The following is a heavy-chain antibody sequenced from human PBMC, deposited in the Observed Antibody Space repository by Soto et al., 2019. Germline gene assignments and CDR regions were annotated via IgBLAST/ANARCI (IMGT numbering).Heavy chain of an antibody. D-gene: IGHD3-16*01. CDR3: ARAVAPYLGTWFDP. J-gene: IGHJ5*02. Sequence: SETLSLTCAVSGGSISSGNSYSWSWIRQPPGKGLEWIGSISHSGSTSYNPSLKGRVTMSVDKSKNQFSLNLSSVTAADMAVYYCARAVAPYLGTWFDPWGQGTLVTVSS. V-gene: IGHV4-30-2*01. CDR1: GGSISSGNSYS. CDR2: ISHSGST.